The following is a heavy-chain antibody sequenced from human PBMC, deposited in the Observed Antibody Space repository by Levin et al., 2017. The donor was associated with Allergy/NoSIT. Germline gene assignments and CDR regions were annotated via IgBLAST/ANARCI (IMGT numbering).Heavy chain of an antibody. J-gene: IGHJ4*02. CDR1: GFTFSDYY. Sequence: LTCAASGFTFSDYYMTWIRQAPGKGLEWVSYISSSGTTIYYADSVKGRFTISRDNAKNSLYLQMNSLRAEDTAVYYCGRDMGSYGSGTYFPSGYWGQGTLVTVSS. V-gene: IGHV3-11*01. CDR2: ISSSGTTI. CDR3: GRDMGSYGSGTYFPSGY. D-gene: IGHD3-10*01.